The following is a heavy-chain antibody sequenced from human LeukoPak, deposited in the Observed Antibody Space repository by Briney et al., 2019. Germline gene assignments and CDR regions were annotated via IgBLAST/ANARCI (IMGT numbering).Heavy chain of an antibody. D-gene: IGHD3-3*01. Sequence: GASVKVSCKASGGTFSSYATSWVRQATGQGLEWMGGIIPIFGTVNYAQKFQGRVTITADKSTSTAYMELSSLRSEDTAVYYCARSLFRFLEWSYRSYYYYYMDVWGKGTTVTVSS. CDR1: GGTFSSYA. CDR3: ARSLFRFLEWSYRSYYYYYMDV. CDR2: IIPIFGTV. J-gene: IGHJ6*03. V-gene: IGHV1-69*06.